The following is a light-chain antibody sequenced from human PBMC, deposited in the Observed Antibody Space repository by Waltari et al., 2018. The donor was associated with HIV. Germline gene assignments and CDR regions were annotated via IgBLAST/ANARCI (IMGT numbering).Light chain of an antibody. Sequence: QSVLTPPPSASGTPGQRVTISCSGSSSNIGSNYVYWYPQPPGTATKLIIYRKNQRPSGVPDRFSGSKSGTSASLAISGLRSEDEADYYCAAWDDSLSVVYVFGTGTKVTVL. CDR1: SSNIGSNY. V-gene: IGLV1-47*01. CDR3: AAWDDSLSVVYV. CDR2: RKN. J-gene: IGLJ1*01.